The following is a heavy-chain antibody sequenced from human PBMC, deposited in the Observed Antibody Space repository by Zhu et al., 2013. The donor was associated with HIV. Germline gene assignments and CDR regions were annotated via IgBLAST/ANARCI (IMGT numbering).Heavy chain of an antibody. D-gene: IGHD3-3*01. CDR1: GYTFTSYY. CDR2: INPLTGGT. CDR3: ARNLGLTFGVVL. Sequence: QGQLVQSESAVTKPGASVRLACATSGYTFTSYYLHWVRQAPGQNFEWMGEINPLTGGTTYAQSFQGRVVMTTDTSTHTVYMDLKRLSMDDTAVYYCARNLGLTFGVVLWGQGTLVTVSS. J-gene: IGHJ4*02. V-gene: IGHV1-2*02.